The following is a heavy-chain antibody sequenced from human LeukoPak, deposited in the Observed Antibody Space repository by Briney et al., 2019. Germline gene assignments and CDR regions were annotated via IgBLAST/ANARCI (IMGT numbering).Heavy chain of an antibody. D-gene: IGHD3-22*01. CDR1: GGSFSCYY. CDR3: ARAPDSSGYYHSMDV. V-gene: IGHV4-34*01. Sequence: SETLSLTCAVYGGSFSCYYWSWIRQPPGKGLEWSGEINHSGRTNYNPSLKSRVTISVDTSKNQFSLKLSSVTAADTAVYYCARAPDSSGYYHSMDVWGKGNTVTVSS. J-gene: IGHJ6*03. CDR2: INHSGRT.